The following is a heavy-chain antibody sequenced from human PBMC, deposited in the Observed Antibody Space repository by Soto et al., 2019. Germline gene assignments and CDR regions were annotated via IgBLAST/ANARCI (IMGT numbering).Heavy chain of an antibody. V-gene: IGHV4-59*01. CDR2: IYYSGST. CDR1: GGSISRYY. D-gene: IGHD6-19*01. Sequence: SETLSLTCTVSGGSISRYYWSWIRQPPGKGLEWIGYIYYSGSTNYNPSLKSRVTISVDTSKNQFSLKLSSVTAADTAVYYCAGQGVAGNFDYWGQGTLVTVSS. CDR3: AGQGVAGNFDY. J-gene: IGHJ4*02.